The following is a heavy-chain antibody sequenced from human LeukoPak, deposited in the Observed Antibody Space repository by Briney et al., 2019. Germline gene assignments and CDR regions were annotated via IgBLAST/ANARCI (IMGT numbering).Heavy chain of an antibody. D-gene: IGHD1-26*01. CDR1: GYIFTSYD. CDR2: MNPNSGNT. CDR3: ARGRKDRYSGRLTDSVP. Sequence: ASVKVSCKASGYIFTSYDINWVRQATGQGLEWMGWMNPNSGNTGYAQKFQGRVTITRNTSISTAYMELSSLRSEDTAVYYCARGRKDRYSGRLTDSVPWGQGTLVTVSS. J-gene: IGHJ5*02. V-gene: IGHV1-8*03.